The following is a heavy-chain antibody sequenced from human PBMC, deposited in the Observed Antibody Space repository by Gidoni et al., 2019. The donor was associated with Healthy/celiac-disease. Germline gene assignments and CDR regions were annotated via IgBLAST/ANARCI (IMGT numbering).Heavy chain of an antibody. CDR3: ATQRWLQSEYYFDY. CDR1: GFTFRDYY. D-gene: IGHD5-12*01. CDR2: ISSSGSTI. J-gene: IGHJ4*02. Sequence: QVQLVESGGGLVKPGGSLRLSGAASGFTFRDYYMSWIRQAPGKGLEWVSYISSSGSTIYYADSVKGRFTISRDNAKNSLYLQMNSLRAEDTAVYYCATQRWLQSEYYFDYWGQGTLVTVSS. V-gene: IGHV3-11*01.